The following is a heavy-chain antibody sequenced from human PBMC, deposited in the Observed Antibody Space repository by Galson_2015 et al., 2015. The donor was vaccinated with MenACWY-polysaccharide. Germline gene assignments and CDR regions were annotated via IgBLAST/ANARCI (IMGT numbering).Heavy chain of an antibody. V-gene: IGHV1-2*02. Sequence: SVKVSCKASGYTFTDHFIHWVRQAPGQGHEWMGWINPKNEDTKFAQSFQGRVTMTTDTSISSAYMELSSLRSDDTAIYYCTRGGLAAAVDYWGQGTLVTVSS. CDR3: TRGGLAAAVDY. CDR2: INPKNEDT. J-gene: IGHJ4*02. D-gene: IGHD6-13*01. CDR1: GYTFTDHF.